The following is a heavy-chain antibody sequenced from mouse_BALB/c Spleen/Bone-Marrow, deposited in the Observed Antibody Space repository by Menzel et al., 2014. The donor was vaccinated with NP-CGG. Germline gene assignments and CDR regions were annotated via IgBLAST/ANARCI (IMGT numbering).Heavy chain of an antibody. Sequence: QVQLKESGPELVKPGASVRISCKASGYTFTSYYIHWVKQRPGQGLEWIGWIYPGNVNTKYNEKFEGKATLTADKSSSTAYMQLSSLTSEDSAVYFCAAFDYWGQGTTLTVFS. J-gene: IGHJ2*01. CDR2: IYPGNVNT. CDR3: AAFDY. V-gene: IGHV1S56*01. CDR1: GYTFTSYY.